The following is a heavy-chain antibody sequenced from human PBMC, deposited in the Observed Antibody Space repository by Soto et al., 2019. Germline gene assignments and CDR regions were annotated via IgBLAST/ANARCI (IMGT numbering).Heavy chain of an antibody. J-gene: IGHJ6*02. CDR1: GGTFSSYA. Sequence: QVQLVQSGAEVKKPGSSVKVSCKASGGTFSSYAISWVRQAPGQGLEWMGGIIPIFGTANYAQKFQGRVTITADKSTSTAYMELSSLRSEDTAVYYCAREHYSSTSCYNYYYYGMDVWGQGTTVTVSS. CDR2: IIPIFGTA. D-gene: IGHD2-2*02. V-gene: IGHV1-69*06. CDR3: AREHYSSTSCYNYYYYGMDV.